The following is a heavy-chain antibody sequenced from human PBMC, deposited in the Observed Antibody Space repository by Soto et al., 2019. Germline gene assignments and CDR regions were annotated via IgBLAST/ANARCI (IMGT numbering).Heavy chain of an antibody. CDR2: ISYDGSNK. CDR3: ARVEAVTIFGVVTVNPLDY. J-gene: IGHJ4*02. CDR1: GFTFSSYA. Sequence: GGSLRLSCAASGFTFSSYAMHWVRQAPGKGLEWVAVISYDGSNKYYADSVKGRFTISRDNSKNTLYLQMNSLRAEDTAVYYCARVEAVTIFGVVTVNPLDYWGQGTLVTVSS. V-gene: IGHV3-30-3*01. D-gene: IGHD3-3*01.